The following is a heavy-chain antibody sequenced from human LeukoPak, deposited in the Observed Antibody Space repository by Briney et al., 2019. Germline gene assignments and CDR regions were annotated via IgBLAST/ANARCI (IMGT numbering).Heavy chain of an antibody. CDR2: MNPNSGNT. V-gene: IGHV1-8*01. CDR1: GYTFTSYD. J-gene: IGHJ4*02. Sequence: GASVKVSCKASGYTFTSYDINWVRQATGQGLEWKGWMNPNSGNTGYAQKFQGRVTMTRNTSISTAYMELSSLRSEDTAVYYCARKRKYYYDSSGWSDYWGQGTLVTVSS. D-gene: IGHD3-22*01. CDR3: ARKRKYYYDSSGWSDY.